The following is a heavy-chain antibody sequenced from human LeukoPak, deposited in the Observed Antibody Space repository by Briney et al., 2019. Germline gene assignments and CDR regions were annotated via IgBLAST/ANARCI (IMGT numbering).Heavy chain of an antibody. CDR3: AREGAYGNIDY. D-gene: IGHD3-10*01. CDR1: GGTFSSYA. V-gene: IGHV1-69*06. Sequence: ASVKVSCKASGGTFSSYAISWVRQAPGQGLEWMGGIIPIFGTANYAQKFQGRVTITADKSTSTAYMELSSLRSEDTAVYYCAREGAYGNIDYWGQGTLVTVSS. CDR2: IIPIFGTA. J-gene: IGHJ4*02.